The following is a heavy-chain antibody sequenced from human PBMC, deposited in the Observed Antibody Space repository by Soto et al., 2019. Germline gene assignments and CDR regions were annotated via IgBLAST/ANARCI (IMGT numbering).Heavy chain of an antibody. J-gene: IGHJ4*02. CDR2: IYYSGST. Sequence: SSETLSLTCTVSGGSISSSSYYWGWIRQPPGKGLEWIGSIYYSGSTYYNPSLKSRVTISLDKSKNQFSLKLSSVTAADTAVYYCVSYNWPLFDYWGQGTLVTVSS. CDR3: VSYNWPLFDY. V-gene: IGHV4-39*01. D-gene: IGHD1-1*01. CDR1: GGSISSSSYY.